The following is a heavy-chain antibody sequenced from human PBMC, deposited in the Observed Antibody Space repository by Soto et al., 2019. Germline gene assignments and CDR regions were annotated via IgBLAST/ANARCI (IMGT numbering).Heavy chain of an antibody. J-gene: IGHJ6*02. CDR3: AREGAPLHYCSGSNPHYYYGMDV. Sequence: QVQLVESGGGVVQPGRSLRLSCAASGFTFSSYAMHWVRQAPGKGLEWVAVISYDGSNKYYADSVKGRFTISRDNSKKTLYLQMNSLRAEDTAAYYCAREGAPLHYCSGSNPHYYYGMDVWGQGTTVTVSS. CDR2: ISYDGSNK. V-gene: IGHV3-30-3*01. CDR1: GFTFSSYA. D-gene: IGHD3-10*01.